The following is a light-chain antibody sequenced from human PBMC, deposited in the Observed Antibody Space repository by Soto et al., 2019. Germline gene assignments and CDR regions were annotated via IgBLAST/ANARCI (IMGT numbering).Light chain of an antibody. CDR3: QQYNDWPLT. CDR1: QSVSNNY. Sequence: EIVLTQSPGTLSLSPGERATLSCRASQSVSNNYLAWYQQKPGQAPRLLIYGASNRATGIPDRFSGSGPGTDFTLTISRLEPEDFALYYCQQYNDWPLTFGQGTKVDIK. CDR2: GAS. J-gene: IGKJ1*01. V-gene: IGKV3-20*01.